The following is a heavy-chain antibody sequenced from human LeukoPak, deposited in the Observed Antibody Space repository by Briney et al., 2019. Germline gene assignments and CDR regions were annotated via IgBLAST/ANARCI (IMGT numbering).Heavy chain of an antibody. D-gene: IGHD5-24*01. V-gene: IGHV1-46*01. CDR1: GYTITNNY. CDR3: ATDHSMANTAWWFDP. CDR2: INPSGTGT. Sequence: ASVKLSCKASGYTITNNYMHWVRQAPGQGLEWMGVINPSGTGTSYAQKFQGRITMSRHTSTSTVYMELSSLRSEDTAFYYCATDHSMANTAWWFDPWGQGTLVTVS. J-gene: IGHJ5*02.